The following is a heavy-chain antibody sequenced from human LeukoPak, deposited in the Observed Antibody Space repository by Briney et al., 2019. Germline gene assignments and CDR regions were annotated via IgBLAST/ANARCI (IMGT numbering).Heavy chain of an antibody. Sequence: PGGSLRLSCAASGFTFSSYSMNWVRQAPGRGLEWVSSIRFTGSYIYHAASVKGRFTNSRDDAKNLLSLQTISLRVEDTAVYYRAKAGPLRDGYNSAYWGQGALVTLS. J-gene: IGHJ4*02. V-gene: IGHV3-21*01. CDR3: AKAGPLRDGYNSAY. CDR2: IRFTGSYI. CDR1: GFTFSSYS. D-gene: IGHD5-24*01.